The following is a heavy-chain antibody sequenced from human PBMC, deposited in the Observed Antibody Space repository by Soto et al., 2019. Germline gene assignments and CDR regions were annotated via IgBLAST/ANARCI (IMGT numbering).Heavy chain of an antibody. Sequence: QVQLVESGGGVVQPGRSLRLSCAASGFTFSSYGMHWVRQAPGKGLEWVAVIWYDGSNKYYADSVKGRFTISRDNSKNTRYLQMNSLRAEDTAVYYCARGGSSSWNYFYYYYGMDVWGQGTTVTVAS. CDR1: GFTFSSYG. V-gene: IGHV3-33*01. D-gene: IGHD6-13*01. J-gene: IGHJ6*02. CDR2: IWYDGSNK. CDR3: ARGGSSSWNYFYYYYGMDV.